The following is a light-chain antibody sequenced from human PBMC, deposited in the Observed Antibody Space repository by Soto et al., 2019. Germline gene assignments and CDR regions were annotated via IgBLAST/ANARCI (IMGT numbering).Light chain of an antibody. CDR1: QTINNW. Sequence: DVQMTQSPSSLSASVGDRVTISCRASQTINNWLAWYQQKPGKAPTFLIYDTSTLQSGVPSRFSGSGSGTEFTLPISSLQPEDFAIYYCQQYNKYPCTFGQGTRMEI. V-gene: IGKV1-5*01. CDR2: DTS. CDR3: QQYNKYPCT. J-gene: IGKJ1*01.